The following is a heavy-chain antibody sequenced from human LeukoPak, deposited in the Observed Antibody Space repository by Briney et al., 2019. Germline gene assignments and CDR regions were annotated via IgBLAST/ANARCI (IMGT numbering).Heavy chain of an antibody. V-gene: IGHV1-69*13. CDR3: ARVRYSPDYYGMDV. D-gene: IGHD2-15*01. J-gene: IGHJ6*02. CDR2: IIPIFGTA. Sequence: ASVTVSCKASGGTFSSYAISWVRQAPGQGLEWMGGIIPIFGTANYAQKFQGRVTITADESTSTAYMELSSLRSEDTAVYYCARVRYSPDYYGMDVWGQGTTVTVSS. CDR1: GGTFSSYA.